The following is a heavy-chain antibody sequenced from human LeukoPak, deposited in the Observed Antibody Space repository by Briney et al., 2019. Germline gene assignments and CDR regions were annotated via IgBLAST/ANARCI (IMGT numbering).Heavy chain of an antibody. V-gene: IGHV3-30*04. CDR3: AGLNWFDP. Sequence: GGPLRLSCAASGFTFSSYAMHWVRQAPGKGLEWVAVISYDGSNKYYADSVKGRFTISRDNSKNTLYLQMNSLRAEDTAVYYCAGLNWFDPWGQGTLVTVSS. J-gene: IGHJ5*02. CDR1: GFTFSSYA. CDR2: ISYDGSNK.